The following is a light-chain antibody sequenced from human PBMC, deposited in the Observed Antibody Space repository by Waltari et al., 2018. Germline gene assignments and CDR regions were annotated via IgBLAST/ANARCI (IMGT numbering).Light chain of an antibody. CDR3: QKYGTRPAT. CDR1: QSVGRT. Sequence: DIVLTQSPGTLSLSPGDLATLSCRASQSVGRTLAWYQQRPGQAPRLLIYDASSRATGIPDRFSGSGSGTDFSLTISRLEPEDFAVYYCQKYGTRPATFGQGTKVEVK. CDR2: DAS. J-gene: IGKJ1*01. V-gene: IGKV3-20*01.